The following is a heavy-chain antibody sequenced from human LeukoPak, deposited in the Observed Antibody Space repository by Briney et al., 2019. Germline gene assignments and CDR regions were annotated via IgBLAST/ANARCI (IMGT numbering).Heavy chain of an antibody. D-gene: IGHD5-24*01. J-gene: IGHJ5*02. CDR3: ARRGYNYNTGRHNWFDP. CDR1: SGSISGYY. CDR2: MYYSGST. Sequence: PSETLSLTCTVSSGSISGYYWSWIRQPPGKGLEWIGYMYYSGSTSYNPSLKSRVTISVDTSKNQVSLRLSSVTAVDTAFYYCARRGYNYNTGRHNWFDPWGQGILVTVSS. V-gene: IGHV4-59*08.